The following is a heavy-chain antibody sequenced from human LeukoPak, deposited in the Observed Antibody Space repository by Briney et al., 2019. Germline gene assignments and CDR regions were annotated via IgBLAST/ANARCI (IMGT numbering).Heavy chain of an antibody. V-gene: IGHV3-23*01. CDR3: AKGSGSSCYSPCDY. D-gene: IGHD2-15*01. Sequence: PGGSLRLSCVASGITFSTYAMSWVRQAPGKGLEWVSVISSSGSSTYYADSVKGRFTISRDNLKNTLYLQMNSLRAEDTAVYYCAKGSGSSCYSPCDYWGQGILVTISS. J-gene: IGHJ4*02. CDR2: ISSSGSST. CDR1: GITFSTYA.